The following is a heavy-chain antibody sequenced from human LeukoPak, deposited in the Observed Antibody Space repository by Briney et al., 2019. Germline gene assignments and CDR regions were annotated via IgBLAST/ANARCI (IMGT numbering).Heavy chain of an antibody. CDR3: ARSAAASYHDY. CDR2: IYYRGST. J-gene: IGHJ4*02. CDR1: GGSISGYY. V-gene: IGHV4-59*08. Sequence: PSETLSLTCTVSGGSISGYYWGWIRQPPGKGLEWIGYIYYRGSTSYNPSLKSRVTISLDTSKNQFSLKLSSVTAADTAVYYCARSAAASYHDYWGQGTLVSVSS. D-gene: IGHD2-2*01.